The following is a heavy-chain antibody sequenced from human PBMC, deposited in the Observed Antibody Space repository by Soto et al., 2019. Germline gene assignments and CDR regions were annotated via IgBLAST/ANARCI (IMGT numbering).Heavy chain of an antibody. CDR1: GGTFSSYA. V-gene: IGHV1-69*13. CDR2: IIPIFGTA. D-gene: IGHD6-19*01. CDR3: ARDIAVASASDY. Sequence: ASVKVSCKASGGTFSSYAISWVRQAPGQGLEWMGGIIPIFGTANYAQKFQGRVTITADESTSTAYMELSSLRSEDTAVYYCARDIAVASASDYWGQGTLVTVSS. J-gene: IGHJ4*02.